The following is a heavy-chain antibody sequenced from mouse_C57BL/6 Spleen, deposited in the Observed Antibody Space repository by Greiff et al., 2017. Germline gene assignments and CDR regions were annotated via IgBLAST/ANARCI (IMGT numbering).Heavy chain of an antibody. CDR2: INPSSGYT. Sequence: QVQLKQSGAELAKPGASVKLSCKASGYTFTSYWMHWVKQRPGQGLEWIGYINPSSGYTKYNQKFKDKATLTADKSSSTAYMQLSSLTYEDAAVYYCARRDYDGHWYFDVWGTGTTVTVSS. CDR3: ARRDYDGHWYFDV. V-gene: IGHV1-7*01. J-gene: IGHJ1*03. D-gene: IGHD2-4*01. CDR1: GYTFTSYW.